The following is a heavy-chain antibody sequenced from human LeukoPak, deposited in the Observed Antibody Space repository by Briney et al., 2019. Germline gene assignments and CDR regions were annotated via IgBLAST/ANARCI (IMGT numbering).Heavy chain of an antibody. J-gene: IGHJ4*02. V-gene: IGHV4-59*01. CDR2: IYYSGST. CDR1: GGSISSYF. CDR3: ARGRSLDY. Sequence: SETLSLTCTVSGGSISSYFWSWIRQPPGKGLEWIGYIYYSGSTNYNPSLKSRVTISVDTSKNQFSLKLSSVTAADTAVYYCARGRSLDYWGQGTLVTVSS.